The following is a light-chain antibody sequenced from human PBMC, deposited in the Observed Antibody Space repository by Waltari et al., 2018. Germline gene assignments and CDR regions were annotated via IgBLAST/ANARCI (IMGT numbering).Light chain of an antibody. Sequence: DIQMTQSPSSLSASAGDRVTITCRASQRISNYLNWYQQKPGKAPNLRIYAASSLQSGVPSRFSGSGSGTEFTLTINSLQPEDFATYYCQQSYSTPPWTFGQGTKVEIK. J-gene: IGKJ1*01. CDR3: QQSYSTPPWT. CDR1: QRISNY. CDR2: AAS. V-gene: IGKV1-39*01.